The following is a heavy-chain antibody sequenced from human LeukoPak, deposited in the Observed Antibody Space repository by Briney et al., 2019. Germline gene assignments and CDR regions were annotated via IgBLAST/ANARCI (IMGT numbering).Heavy chain of an antibody. J-gene: IGHJ4*02. CDR2: ISTSGST. V-gene: IGHV4-4*07. CDR3: ARAAGRDTTSGLDIDY. Sequence: SETLSLTCTVSGGSISNYYWNWIRQPAGKGLEWIGRISTSGSTKYYPSLKSRVIVSVNTSKNQFSLKLSSVTAADTAVYYCARAAGRDTTSGLDIDYWGQGTLVTVSS. D-gene: IGHD1-26*01. CDR1: GGSISNYY.